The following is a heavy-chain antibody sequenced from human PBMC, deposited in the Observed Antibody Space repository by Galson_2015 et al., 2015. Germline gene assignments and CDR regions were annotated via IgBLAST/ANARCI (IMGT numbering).Heavy chain of an antibody. Sequence: SLRLSCAVSGFTFSSYAMSWVRQAPGKGLEWVSLITASGGSPYYADSVKRRFTISRDNSKNTLYLQMNSLRAEDTAMYYCAKGVGSDSYYANDYWGQGTLVTVSS. CDR3: AKGVGSDSYYANDY. V-gene: IGHV3-23*01. CDR2: ITASGGSP. D-gene: IGHD3-22*01. CDR1: GFTFSSYA. J-gene: IGHJ4*02.